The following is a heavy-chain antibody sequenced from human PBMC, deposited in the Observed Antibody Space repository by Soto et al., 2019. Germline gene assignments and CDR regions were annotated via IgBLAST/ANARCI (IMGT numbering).Heavy chain of an antibody. CDR3: ARNVPHTGYYNH. CDR1: GYSFTSYA. D-gene: IGHD3-9*01. J-gene: IGHJ5*02. V-gene: IGHV1-3*01. CDR2: IIAGNGDT. Sequence: QVRLVQSGTEVKKPGASMKLSCKASGYSFTSYAIHWVRRAPGQRLEWMGWIIAGNGDTEYSPKFQDRVTNTRDTSAITTYIQLTSLGSEDTAVYYCARNVPHTGYYNHWGPGTLVTVSS.